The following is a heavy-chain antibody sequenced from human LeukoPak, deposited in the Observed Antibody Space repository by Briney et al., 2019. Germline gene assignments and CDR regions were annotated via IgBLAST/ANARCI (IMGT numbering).Heavy chain of an antibody. CDR2: INHSGST. D-gene: IGHD3-9*01. CDR3: ARVQRYFDWSSNYYYYYYMDV. CDR1: GGSFSGYY. Sequence: KPSETLSPTCAVYGGSFSGYYWSWIRQPPGKGLEWIGEINHSGSTNYNPSLKSRVTISVDTSKNQFSLKLSSVTAADTAVYYCARVQRYFDWSSNYYYYYYMDVWGKGTTVTVSS. J-gene: IGHJ6*03. V-gene: IGHV4-34*01.